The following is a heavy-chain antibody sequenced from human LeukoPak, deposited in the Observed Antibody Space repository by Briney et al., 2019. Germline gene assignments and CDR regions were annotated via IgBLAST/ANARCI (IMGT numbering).Heavy chain of an antibody. CDR2: IIPIFGTP. CDR1: GGTFSSYA. CDR3: ARGDLVGATTYYYYGMDV. Sequence: SVKVSCKTSGGTFSSYAISWARQAPGQGLEWMGGIIPIFGTPSYAQKFQGRVTITADESTSTAYMELSSLRSEDTAVYYCARGDLVGATTYYYYGMDVWGQGTTVTVSS. D-gene: IGHD1-26*01. J-gene: IGHJ6*02. V-gene: IGHV1-69*13.